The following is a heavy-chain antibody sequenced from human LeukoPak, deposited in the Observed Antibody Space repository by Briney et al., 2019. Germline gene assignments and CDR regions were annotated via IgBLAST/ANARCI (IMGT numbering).Heavy chain of an antibody. CDR1: GDTLSGNW. CDR3: ARGGSGYCNY. J-gene: IGHJ4*02. V-gene: IGHV3-74*01. CDR2: SNSDGSST. D-gene: IGHD3-22*01. Sequence: GGALRLSCAASGDTLSGNWMHWVRHAPGRGLVWVSRSNSDGSSTSYADSVMGRFTISRDNAKNTLDLQMNSLRAEDTALYYCARGGSGYCNYWGQGTLVTVSS.